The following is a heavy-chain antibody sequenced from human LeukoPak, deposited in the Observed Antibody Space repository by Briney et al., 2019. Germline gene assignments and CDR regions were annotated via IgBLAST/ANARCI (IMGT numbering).Heavy chain of an antibody. J-gene: IGHJ3*02. CDR1: GGSINNYY. D-gene: IGHD2-15*01. Sequence: SETLSLTCTVSGGSINNYYWSWIRQPAGKGLEWIGRIYTGGSTNYNPSLKSRVTMSVDTSKNQFSLKLSSVTAADTAVYYCARGRYCSADICSGGDAFDIWGQGTMVSVSS. CDR2: IYTGGST. V-gene: IGHV4-4*07. CDR3: ARGRYCSADICSGGDAFDI.